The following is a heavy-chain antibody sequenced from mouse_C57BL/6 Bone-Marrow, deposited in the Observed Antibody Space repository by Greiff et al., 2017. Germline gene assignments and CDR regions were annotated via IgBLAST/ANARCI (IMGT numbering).Heavy chain of an antibody. J-gene: IGHJ3*01. V-gene: IGHV1-18*01. D-gene: IGHD2-3*01. CDR2: INPNNGGT. Sequence: VQLQQSGPELVKPGASVKIPCKASGYTFTDYNMDWVKQSHGKSLEWIGDINPNNGGTIYNQKFKGKATLTVEKSSSTAYMELRSLTSEDTAVYYCAREDYDGYYGFAYWGQGTLVTVSA. CDR1: GYTFTDYN. CDR3: AREDYDGYYGFAY.